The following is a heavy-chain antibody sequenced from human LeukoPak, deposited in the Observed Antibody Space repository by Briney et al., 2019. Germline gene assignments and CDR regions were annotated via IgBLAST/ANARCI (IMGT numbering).Heavy chain of an antibody. Sequence: AGGSLRPSCAASGFTVSSNYMSWVRQAPGEGLEWVSLIYSGGSTYYGDSVKGRFTISRDNSKNTLYLQMNSLRAEDTAVCYCTTVANYDFWSGYYLDYWGQGTLVTVSS. D-gene: IGHD3-3*01. CDR1: GFTVSSNY. V-gene: IGHV3-53*01. CDR2: IYSGGST. J-gene: IGHJ4*02. CDR3: TTVANYDFWSGYYLDY.